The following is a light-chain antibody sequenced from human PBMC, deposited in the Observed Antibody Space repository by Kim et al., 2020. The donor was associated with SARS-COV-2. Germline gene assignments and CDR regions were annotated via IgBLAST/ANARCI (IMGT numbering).Light chain of an antibody. CDR2: DAS. J-gene: IGKJ3*01. V-gene: IGKV1-33*01. CDR1: QDITNF. CDR3: QQYHSVPIT. Sequence: DIHMTQSPSSLSASVGDRVTITCRSSQDITNFLGWYQQKPGKAPKLLIYDASNLETGVPTRFSGSRSGTDFTLIINSLQPEDIVTYYCQQYHSVPITFGPGTKVDIK.